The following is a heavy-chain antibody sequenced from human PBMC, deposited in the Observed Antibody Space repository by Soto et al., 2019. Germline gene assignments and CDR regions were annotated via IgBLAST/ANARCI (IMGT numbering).Heavy chain of an antibody. Sequence: SGPTLVNPTQTITLTCTFSGISHSTSGVGVAWISPPPGKALEWIALIYWDDGKRYSPSLKTSLNITKDTSKNQVVLTLTNVDPVDTATYFFAQRPAYDISTGYYPFDYWGQGSLVTVSS. V-gene: IGHV2-5*02. J-gene: IGHJ4*02. CDR3: AQRPAYDISTGYYPFDY. CDR1: GISHSTSGVG. CDR2: IYWDDGK. D-gene: IGHD3-9*01.